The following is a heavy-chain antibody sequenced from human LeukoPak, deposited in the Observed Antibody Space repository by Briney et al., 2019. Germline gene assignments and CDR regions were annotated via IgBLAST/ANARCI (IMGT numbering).Heavy chain of an antibody. CDR3: AREGYDILTGCNNWFDT. Sequence: ASVKDSCMAPGYTFTVYGISCVRQAPGQGLEWMGWISAYNGNTNYAQKLQGRVTMTTDTSTSTAYMELRSLRSDDTAVYYCAREGYDILTGCNNWFDTWGQGSLVTVSS. D-gene: IGHD3-9*01. V-gene: IGHV1-18*01. CDR1: GYTFTVYG. CDR2: ISAYNGNT. J-gene: IGHJ5*02.